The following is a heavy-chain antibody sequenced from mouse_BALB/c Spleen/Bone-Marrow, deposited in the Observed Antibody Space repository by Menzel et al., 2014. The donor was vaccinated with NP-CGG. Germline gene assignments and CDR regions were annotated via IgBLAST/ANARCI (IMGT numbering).Heavy chain of an antibody. CDR1: GFTFSDYY. J-gene: IGHJ3*01. V-gene: IGHV5-4*02. Sequence: EVKLVESGGGLVKPGGSLKLSCAASGFTFSDYYMYWVRQTPEKRLEWVATISDGGNYTYYPDSVKGRFTISRDNAKKHLYLQMSSLKSEDTAMYYCANYYGSTWFAYWGQGTLVTVSA. D-gene: IGHD1-1*01. CDR2: ISDGGNYT. CDR3: ANYYGSTWFAY.